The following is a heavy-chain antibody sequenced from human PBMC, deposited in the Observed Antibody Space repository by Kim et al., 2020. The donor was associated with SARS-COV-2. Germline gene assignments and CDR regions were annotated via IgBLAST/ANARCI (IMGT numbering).Heavy chain of an antibody. J-gene: IGHJ4*02. Sequence: GGSLRLSCAASGFTFSSYAMSWVRQAPGKGLEWVSAISGSGGSTYYADSVKGRFTISRDNSKNTLYLQMNSLRAEDTAVYYCAKVGFGELLFPDYFGHWGQGNLVTVSS. D-gene: IGHD3-10*01. V-gene: IGHV3-23*01. CDR2: ISGSGGST. CDR3: AKVGFGELLFPDYFGH. CDR1: GFTFSSYA.